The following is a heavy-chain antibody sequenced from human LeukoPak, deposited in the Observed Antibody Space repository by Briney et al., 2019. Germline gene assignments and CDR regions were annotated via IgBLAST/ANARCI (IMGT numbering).Heavy chain of an antibody. CDR2: IYYSGST. D-gene: IGHD1-1*01. V-gene: IGHV4-31*03. CDR3: ARGTGLFDY. CDR1: GGSISSGGYY. J-gene: IGHJ4*02. Sequence: SQTLSLTCTASGGSISSGGYYWSWIRQHPGKGLEWIGYIYYSGSTYYNPSLKSRVTISVDTSKNQFSLQLNSVTPEDTAVYYCARGTGLFDYWGQGTLVTVSS.